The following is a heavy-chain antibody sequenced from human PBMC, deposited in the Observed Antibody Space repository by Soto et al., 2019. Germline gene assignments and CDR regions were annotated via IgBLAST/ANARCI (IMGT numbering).Heavy chain of an antibody. CDR2: INPSDSYT. J-gene: IGHJ4*02. CDR1: GYSFTSYW. V-gene: IGHV5-10-1*01. CDR3: PRLGYCTGTICYTFDY. D-gene: IGHD2-2*02. Sequence: GESLKISCQGSGYSFTSYWIGWVRQRPGKGLEWMGRINPSDSYTTYSPSFQGHVTISTDKSFSTAYLQWSGLKASDTAMYYCPRLGYCTGTICYTFDYWGQGPLVTVSS.